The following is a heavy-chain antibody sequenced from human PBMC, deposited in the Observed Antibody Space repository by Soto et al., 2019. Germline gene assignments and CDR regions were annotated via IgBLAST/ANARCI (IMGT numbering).Heavy chain of an antibody. D-gene: IGHD4-17*01. V-gene: IGHV3-66*01. J-gene: IGHJ6*03. CDR1: GFTVSNNY. Sequence: GGSLRLSCAASGFTVSNNYMNWVRQAPGKGLEWVSVIYSGGSAYYADSVKGRFTISRDNSKNTLYLQMNSLRAEDTAVYYCARDFPEDYGLYYYYMDVWGKGATVTVSS. CDR2: IYSGGSA. CDR3: ARDFPEDYGLYYYYMDV.